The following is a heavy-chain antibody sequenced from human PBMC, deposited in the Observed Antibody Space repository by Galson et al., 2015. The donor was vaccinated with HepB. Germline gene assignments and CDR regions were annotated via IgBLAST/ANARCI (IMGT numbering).Heavy chain of an antibody. V-gene: IGHV3-7*03. Sequence: SLRLSCATSGFTFSSYWMSWARQAPGKGLEWVANIKQDGSEKNYVDSVKGRFTISRDIAKKSLYLQMSSLRAEDTAVYFCYVGPRDYWGQGTLVTVSS. D-gene: IGHD1-26*01. CDR3: YVGPRDY. J-gene: IGHJ4*02. CDR2: IKQDGSEK. CDR1: GFTFSSYW.